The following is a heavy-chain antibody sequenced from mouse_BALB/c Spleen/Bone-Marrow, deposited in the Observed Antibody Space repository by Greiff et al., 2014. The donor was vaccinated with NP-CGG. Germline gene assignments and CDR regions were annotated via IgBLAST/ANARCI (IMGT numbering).Heavy chain of an antibody. CDR3: ARRGSIYDGYLDY. CDR1: GYSITSGYS. D-gene: IGHD2-3*01. V-gene: IGHV3-1*02. Sequence: DVKLQESGPDLVKPSQSLSLTCTVTGYSITSGYSWHWIRQFPGNKLEWMGYIQYSGSTNYNPSLKSRISITQDTSKNQFFLQLNSVTTEDTATYYCARRGSIYDGYLDYWGQGTTLTVSS. CDR2: IQYSGST. J-gene: IGHJ2*01.